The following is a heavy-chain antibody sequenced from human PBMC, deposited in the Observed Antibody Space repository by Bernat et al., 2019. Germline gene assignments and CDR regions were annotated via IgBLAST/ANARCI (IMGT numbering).Heavy chain of an antibody. CDR3: ARMGGYGDYSYFDY. V-gene: IGHV4-59*01. Sequence: QVQLQESGPGLVKPSETPSLTCTVSGGSISSYYWSWIRQPPGKGLEWIGYIYYSGSTNYNPSLKSRVTISVDTSKNQFSLKLSSVTAADTAVYYCARMGGYGDYSYFDYWGQGTLVTVSS. J-gene: IGHJ4*02. CDR2: IYYSGST. D-gene: IGHD4-17*01. CDR1: GGSISSYY.